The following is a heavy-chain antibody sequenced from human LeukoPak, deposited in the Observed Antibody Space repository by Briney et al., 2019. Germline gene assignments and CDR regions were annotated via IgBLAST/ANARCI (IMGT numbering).Heavy chain of an antibody. Sequence: GGSLRLSCAASGFTFSDYYMSWIRQAPGKGLEWVSYISSSGSTIYYADSVKGRFTISRDNAKNSLYLQMNSLRAEDTAVYYCARVEGSNYDFWSGYSPRYNSFDPWGQGTLVTVSS. J-gene: IGHJ5*02. V-gene: IGHV3-11*04. CDR2: ISSSGSTI. CDR1: GFTFSDYY. D-gene: IGHD3-3*01. CDR3: ARVEGSNYDFWSGYSPRYNSFDP.